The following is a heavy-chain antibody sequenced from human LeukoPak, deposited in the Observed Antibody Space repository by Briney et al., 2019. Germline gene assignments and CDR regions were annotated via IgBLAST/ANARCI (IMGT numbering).Heavy chain of an antibody. D-gene: IGHD2-2*01. J-gene: IGHJ4*02. CDR1: GFTFSSYA. CDR3: AKAVEGPAAMFALFDY. CDR2: ISYDGSNK. V-gene: IGHV3-30-3*01. Sequence: PGGSLRLSCAASGFTFSSYAMHWVRQAPGKGLEWVAVISYDGSNKYYADSVKGRFTISRDNSKNTLYLQMNSLRAEDTAVYYCAKAVEGPAAMFALFDYWGQGTLVTVSS.